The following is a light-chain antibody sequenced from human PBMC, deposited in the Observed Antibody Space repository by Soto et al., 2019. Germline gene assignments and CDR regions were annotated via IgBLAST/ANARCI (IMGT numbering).Light chain of an antibody. Sequence: EIVMTQSPATLSVSPGERATLSCRASQSVSGSLAWYQQKPGQAPRLLLFDESTRATGIPGRFSGSGSGTDFTLTISSLLSEDFALYYCQQYNHWPLTFGGGTRVEIK. CDR3: QQYNHWPLT. V-gene: IGKV3-15*01. CDR2: DES. CDR1: QSVSGS. J-gene: IGKJ4*01.